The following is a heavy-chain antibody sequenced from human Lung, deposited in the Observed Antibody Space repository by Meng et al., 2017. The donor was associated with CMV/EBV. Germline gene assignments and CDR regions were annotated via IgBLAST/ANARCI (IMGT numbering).Heavy chain of an antibody. Sequence: HGRVRESGTGLVKPLGPLSRSLAASCGSISRSHGWSWVRQPPGKWLEWIGEIYHSGRTTYNPSLKRRVTISVDKSKNQFSLKLSSVTAADTAVYYCASFPPPGKQWLVTDYWGQGTLVTVSS. D-gene: IGHD6-19*01. CDR1: CGSISRSHG. J-gene: IGHJ4*02. CDR3: ASFPPPGKQWLVTDY. V-gene: IGHV4-4*03. CDR2: IYHSGRT.